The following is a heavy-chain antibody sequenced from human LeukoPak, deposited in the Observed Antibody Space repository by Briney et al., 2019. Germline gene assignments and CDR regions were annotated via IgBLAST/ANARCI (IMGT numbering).Heavy chain of an antibody. CDR1: GYTFTSYG. D-gene: IGHD6-13*01. CDR2: ISAYNGNT. V-gene: IGHV1-18*01. Sequence: ASVKVSCKASGYTFTSYGISWVRQAPGQGLEWMGWISAYNGNTNYAQKLQGRVTMTTDTSTSTAYMELRSLRSDDTAVYYCARDSVVDSSSWPGIWGQGTMVTVSS. CDR3: ARDSVVDSSSWPGI. J-gene: IGHJ3*02.